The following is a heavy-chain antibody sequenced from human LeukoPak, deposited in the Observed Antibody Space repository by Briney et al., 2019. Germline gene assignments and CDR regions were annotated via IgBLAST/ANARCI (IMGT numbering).Heavy chain of an antibody. CDR1: GFTFDDCA. V-gene: IGHV3-9*03. D-gene: IGHD2-2*01. CDR3: AKVGYCSSTSCYFGAFDI. J-gene: IGHJ3*02. CDR2: ISWNSGSI. Sequence: GGSLRLPCAASGFTFDDCAMHWVRQAPGKGLEWVSGISWNSGSIGYADSVKGRFTISGDNAKNSLYLQMNSLRAEDMALYYCAKVGYCSSTSCYFGAFDIWGQGTMVTVSS.